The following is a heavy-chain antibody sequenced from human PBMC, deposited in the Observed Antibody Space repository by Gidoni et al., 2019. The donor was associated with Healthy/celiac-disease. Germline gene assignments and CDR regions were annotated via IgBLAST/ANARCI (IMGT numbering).Heavy chain of an antibody. Sequence: QVQLVESGGGVVQPGGSRRRSCAASGFTFSSYGMHWVRQAPGKGLEWVAFIRYNGSYKYYADSVKGRFTISRDNSKNTLYLQMNSLRAEDTAVYYFAKDVRKYDYIWGSYGEDYFDYWGQGTLVTVSS. J-gene: IGHJ4*02. D-gene: IGHD3-16*01. CDR1: GFTFSSYG. CDR2: IRYNGSYK. CDR3: AKDVRKYDYIWGSYGEDYFDY. V-gene: IGHV3-30*02.